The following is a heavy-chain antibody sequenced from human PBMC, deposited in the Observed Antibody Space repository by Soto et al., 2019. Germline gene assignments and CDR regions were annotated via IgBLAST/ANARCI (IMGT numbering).Heavy chain of an antibody. CDR2: IYYTGIT. D-gene: IGHD2-21*02. Sequence: PSETLSLTCTVSGGSISSGSYFWSWVRQRPGEGLEWIGNIYYTGITYYNLSLKSRVAISVDTSKNHFSLTLTSLTAADTAIYYGARVLLTLSTQLDSWGQGTLVTVSS. V-gene: IGHV4-31*03. J-gene: IGHJ4*02. CDR1: GGSISSGSYF. CDR3: ARVLLTLSTQLDS.